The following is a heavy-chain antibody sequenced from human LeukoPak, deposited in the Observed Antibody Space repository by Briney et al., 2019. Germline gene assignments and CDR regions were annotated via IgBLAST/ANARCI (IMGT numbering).Heavy chain of an antibody. Sequence: GGSLRLSCAASGFTFSSYAMSWVRQAPGKGLEWVSNITQDGSEKYYVDSVKGRFTISRDNAKNSLYLQMNSLRAEDTAVYYCARDRASGYLDCWGQGTLVTVSS. D-gene: IGHD3-22*01. CDR3: ARDRASGYLDC. J-gene: IGHJ4*02. CDR2: ITQDGSEK. V-gene: IGHV3-7*01. CDR1: GFTFSSYA.